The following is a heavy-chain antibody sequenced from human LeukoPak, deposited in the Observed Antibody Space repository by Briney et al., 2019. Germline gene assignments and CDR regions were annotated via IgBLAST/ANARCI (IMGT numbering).Heavy chain of an antibody. J-gene: IGHJ2*01. CDR3: ARAPGSYDSSGYLYWYFDL. CDR1: GYTFTGYY. V-gene: IGHV1-2*02. Sequence: ASVKVSCKASGYTFTGYYMHWVRQAPGQGLEWMGWINPNSGGTNYAQKFQGRVTMTRDTSISTAYMELSRLRSDDTAVYFCARAPGSYDSSGYLYWYFDLWGRGTLVTVSS. CDR2: INPNSGGT. D-gene: IGHD3-22*01.